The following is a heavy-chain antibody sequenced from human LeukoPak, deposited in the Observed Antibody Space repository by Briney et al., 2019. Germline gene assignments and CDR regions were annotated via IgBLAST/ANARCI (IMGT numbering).Heavy chain of an antibody. J-gene: IGHJ3*02. CDR1: GGSFSGYY. V-gene: IGHV4-34*01. Sequence: SETLSLTCAVFGGSFSGYYWSWIRQPPGKGLEWIGEINHSGNINYNSSLKSRVTISVDTSKNQFSLKLSSVTAADTAVYYCAKSNGYGLVDIWGQGTMVTVSS. D-gene: IGHD3-10*01. CDR2: INHSGNI. CDR3: AKSNGYGLVDI.